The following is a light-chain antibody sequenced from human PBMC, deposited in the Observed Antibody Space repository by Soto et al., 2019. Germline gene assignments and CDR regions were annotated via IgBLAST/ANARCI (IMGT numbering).Light chain of an antibody. V-gene: IGKV3-15*01. Sequence: IVMKLSPVTLSVSPGERAPLSCRASQSVSSNLAWYQQKPGQAPRLLIYGASTRATGIPARFSGSGSGTEFTLTISSLRSEDFAVYYCQQYNNWPRTFGQGTKVDIK. CDR1: QSVSSN. CDR3: QQYNNWPRT. CDR2: GAS. J-gene: IGKJ1*01.